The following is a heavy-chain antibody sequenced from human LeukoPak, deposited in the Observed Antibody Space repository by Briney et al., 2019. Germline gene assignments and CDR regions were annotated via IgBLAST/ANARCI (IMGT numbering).Heavy chain of an antibody. CDR2: ISYDGSNK. CDR1: GFTFSSYA. D-gene: IGHD3-22*01. V-gene: IGHV3-30-3*01. Sequence: GGSLRLSCAASGFTFSSYAMHWVRQAPGKGLEWVAVISYDGSNKYYADSVKGRFTISRDNSKNTLYLQMNSLRAEDTAVYYCAKGPYYYDSSAYHYGAFDIWGQGTMVTVSS. J-gene: IGHJ3*02. CDR3: AKGPYYYDSSAYHYGAFDI.